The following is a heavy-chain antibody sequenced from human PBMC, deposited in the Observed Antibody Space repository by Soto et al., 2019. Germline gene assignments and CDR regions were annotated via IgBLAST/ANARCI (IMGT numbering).Heavy chain of an antibody. CDR3: AKDPDYGDYGHLDS. V-gene: IGHV3-23*01. CDR2: ISGSGGST. Sequence: GGSLRLSCAASGFTFSSYAMSWVRQAPGKGLEWVSAISGSGGSTYYAEYVKGRFTISRDNSKNTLYLKMNSLRAEDTAVYYCAKDPDYGDYGHLDSWGQGTLVTVSS. CDR1: GFTFSSYA. J-gene: IGHJ4*02. D-gene: IGHD4-17*01.